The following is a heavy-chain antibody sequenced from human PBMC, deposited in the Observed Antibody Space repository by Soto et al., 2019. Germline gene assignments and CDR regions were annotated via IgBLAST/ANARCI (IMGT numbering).Heavy chain of an antibody. V-gene: IGHV3-48*01. Sequence: PGGSLRLSCAASGFTFSSFSMNWVRQAPGKGLEWLSYISSGSSSSSTIYYADSVKGRFTISRDNAKNSLYLQMNSLRAEDTAVYYCASGGSSLNFDSWGQGTLVTVSS. CDR1: GFTFSSFS. CDR2: ISSGSSSSSTI. CDR3: ASGGSSLNFDS. J-gene: IGHJ4*02. D-gene: IGHD6-6*01.